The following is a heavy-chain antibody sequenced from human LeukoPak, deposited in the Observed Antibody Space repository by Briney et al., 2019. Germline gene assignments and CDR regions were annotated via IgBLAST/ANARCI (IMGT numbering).Heavy chain of an antibody. CDR3: ARDTSSSGWYAAEYYYYGMDV. D-gene: IGHD6-19*01. V-gene: IGHV3-21*01. J-gene: IGHJ6*02. CDR1: GFTFSSYS. Sequence: PGGSLRLSCAASGFTFSSYSMNWVRQAPGKGLEWVSSTSSSSSYIYYADSVKGRFSISRDNAKNSLYLQMNSLRAEDTAVYYCARDTSSSGWYAAEYYYYGMDVWGQGTTVTVSS. CDR2: TSSSSSYI.